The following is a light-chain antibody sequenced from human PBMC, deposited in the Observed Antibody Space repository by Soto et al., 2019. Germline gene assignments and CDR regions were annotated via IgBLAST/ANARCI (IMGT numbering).Light chain of an antibody. CDR3: QQYDNLPRT. Sequence: DIQMTQSPSSLSASVGDRVTITCQASQDSSNYLNWYQQKPGKAPKLLIYDASNLETGVPSRFSGSGSGTDFTFTISSLQPEDIATYYCQQYDNLPRTFGPGTKVDIK. CDR2: DAS. J-gene: IGKJ3*01. V-gene: IGKV1-33*01. CDR1: QDSSNY.